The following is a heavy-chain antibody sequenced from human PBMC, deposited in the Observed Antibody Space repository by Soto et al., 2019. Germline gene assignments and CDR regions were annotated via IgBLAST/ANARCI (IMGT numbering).Heavy chain of an antibody. V-gene: IGHV6-1*01. CDR3: VRLIGNSWLDY. D-gene: IGHD6-13*01. CDR2: TCYRAKWSY. Sequence: QVQLQQSGPELVKLSQTLSLTCAISGDSVSTNSATWDWIRQSASRGLEWLGRTCYRAKWSYDYAVSVQGRITINPDTSNTQSSLPLSAVSPDDTAVYYCVRLIGNSWLDYWGQGTPVTVSS. CDR1: GDSVSTNSAT. J-gene: IGHJ4*02.